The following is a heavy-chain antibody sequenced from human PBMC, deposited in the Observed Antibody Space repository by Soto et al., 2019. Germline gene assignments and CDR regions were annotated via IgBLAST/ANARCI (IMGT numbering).Heavy chain of an antibody. J-gene: IGHJ4*02. CDR2: ISAYNGNT. D-gene: IGHD6-19*01. Sequence: QVQLVQSGAEVKKPGASVKVSCKASGYTFTSYGISWVRQAPGQGLEWMGWISAYNGNTNYAQKLQGRVTMTTDTSTSTAYMELRSLRSDGTAVYYWAIVPVAGSNGRYYFDYWGQGTLVTVSS. CDR1: GYTFTSYG. CDR3: AIVPVAGSNGRYYFDY. V-gene: IGHV1-18*01.